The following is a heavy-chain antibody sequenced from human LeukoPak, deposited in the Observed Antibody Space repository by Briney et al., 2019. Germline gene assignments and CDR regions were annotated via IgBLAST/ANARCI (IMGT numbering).Heavy chain of an antibody. CDR2: INPIGGST. Sequence: GASVKVSCKASGYTFTGYYMHWVRQAPGQGLEWMGIINPIGGSTIYAQKFQGRVPMTSDTSTSTVYMQLSSLRSDDTAVYYRARALRMATIPGVNMNYFDYLGQGTLVTVSS. V-gene: IGHV1-46*01. CDR3: ARALRMATIPGVNMNYFDY. CDR1: GYTFTGYY. J-gene: IGHJ4*02. D-gene: IGHD5-24*01.